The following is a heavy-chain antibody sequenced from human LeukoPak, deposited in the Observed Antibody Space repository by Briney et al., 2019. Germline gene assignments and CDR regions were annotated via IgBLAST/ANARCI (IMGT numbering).Heavy chain of an antibody. J-gene: IGHJ3*02. V-gene: IGHV3-21*01. Sequence: GGSLRLSCAASGFTFSSYSMNWVRQAPGKGLEWVSSISSSSSSYIYYADSVKGRFTISRDNAKNSLYLQMNSLRAEDTAVYYCALTYITGIVDASDIWGQGTMVTVSS. CDR1: GFTFSSYS. CDR3: ALTYITGIVDASDI. D-gene: IGHD1-20*01. CDR2: ISSSSSSYI.